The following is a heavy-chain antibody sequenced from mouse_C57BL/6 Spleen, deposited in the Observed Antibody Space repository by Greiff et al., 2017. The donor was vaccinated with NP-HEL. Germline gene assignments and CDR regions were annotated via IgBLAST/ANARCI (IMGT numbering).Heavy chain of an antibody. Sequence: QVQLKQPGAELVKPGASVKLSCKASGYTFTSYWMHWVKQRPGQGLEWIGMIHPNSGSTNYNEKFKSKATLTVDKSSSTAYMQLSSLTSEDSAVYYCALNWDLYYFDDWGQGTTLTVSS. CDR1: GYTFTSYW. CDR3: ALNWDLYYFDD. D-gene: IGHD4-1*01. CDR2: IHPNSGST. J-gene: IGHJ2*01. V-gene: IGHV1-64*01.